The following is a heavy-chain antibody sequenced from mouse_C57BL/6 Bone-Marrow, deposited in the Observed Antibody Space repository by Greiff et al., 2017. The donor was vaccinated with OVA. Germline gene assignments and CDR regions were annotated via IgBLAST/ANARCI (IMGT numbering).Heavy chain of an antibody. V-gene: IGHV5-9*01. CDR3: ARSPYGGFAY. Sequence: VKLVESGGGLVKPGGSLKLSCAASGFTFSSYTMSWVRQTPEKRLEWVATISGGGGNTYYPDSVKGRFTISRDNAKNTLYLQMSSLRSEDTALYYCARSPYGGFAYWGQGTLVTVSA. CDR2: ISGGGGNT. D-gene: IGHD1-1*02. J-gene: IGHJ3*01. CDR1: GFTFSSYT.